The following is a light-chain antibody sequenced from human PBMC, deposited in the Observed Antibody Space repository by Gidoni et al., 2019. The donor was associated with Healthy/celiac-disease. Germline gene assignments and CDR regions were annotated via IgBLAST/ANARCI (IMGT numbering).Light chain of an antibody. J-gene: IGKJ2*01. CDR2: WAS. CDR3: QQYYSTPLT. V-gene: IGKV4-1*01. Sequence: DKVMTQAPDSLAVSLGERATINCKSSQSVLYSSNNKNYLAWYQQKPGQPPKLLIYWASTRESGVPDLFSGSGSGTDFTLTISSLQAEDVAVYYCQQYYSTPLTFGQGTKLEIK. CDR1: QSVLYSSNNKNY.